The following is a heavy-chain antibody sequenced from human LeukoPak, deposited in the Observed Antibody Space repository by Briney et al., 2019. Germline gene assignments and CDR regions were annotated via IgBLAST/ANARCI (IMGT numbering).Heavy chain of an antibody. Sequence: SVKVSCKASGGSFSSYAISWVRQAPGQGLEWMGRIIPILGIANYAQKFQGRVTITADKSTSTAYMELSSLRSEDTAVYYCATNPAIVATRPNWFDPWGQGTLVTVSS. CDR3: ATNPAIVATRPNWFDP. D-gene: IGHD5-12*01. CDR2: IIPILGIA. V-gene: IGHV1-69*04. J-gene: IGHJ5*02. CDR1: GGSFSSYA.